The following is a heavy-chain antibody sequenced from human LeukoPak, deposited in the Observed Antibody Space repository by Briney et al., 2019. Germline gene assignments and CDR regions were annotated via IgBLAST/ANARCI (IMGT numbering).Heavy chain of an antibody. D-gene: IGHD2-2*01. J-gene: IGHJ6*02. V-gene: IGHV3-23*01. CDR3: ARGPTIVVVPAAINV. Sequence: GGSLRLSCAASGFTLTRHAMSWVRQAPGKGLEWVSVIGDRGDITYYADSVKGRFTISRDNAKNSLYLQMNSLRAGDTAVYYCARGPTIVVVPAAINVWGQGTTVTVSS. CDR1: GFTLTRHA. CDR2: IGDRGDIT.